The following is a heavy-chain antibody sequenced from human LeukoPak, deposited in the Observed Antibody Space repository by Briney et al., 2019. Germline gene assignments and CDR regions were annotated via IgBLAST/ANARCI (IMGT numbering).Heavy chain of an antibody. CDR2: FDPEDGET. J-gene: IGHJ3*02. CDR1: GYTLTELS. V-gene: IGHV1-24*01. D-gene: IGHD2-2*01. CDR3: ATDLWGPAAMDEDAFDI. Sequence: ASVKVSCKVSGYTLTELSMHWVRQAPGKGLEWMGGFDPEDGETIYAQKFQGRVTMTEDTSTDTAYMELSSLRSEDTAVYYCATDLWGPAAMDEDAFDIWGQGTMVTVSS.